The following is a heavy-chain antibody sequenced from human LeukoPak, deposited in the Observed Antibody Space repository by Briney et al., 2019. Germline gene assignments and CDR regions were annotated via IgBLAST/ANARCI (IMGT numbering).Heavy chain of an antibody. Sequence: QSQTLSLTCALSGDSFSSNSAAWGWIRQSQSRGLEWLGGTYYRSGSYNHYPLSLKSPIPISPDSSKNQVSLQLSSVTPEDTAVYYCSRELAWGPADYWGQGTLVTVSS. V-gene: IGHV6-1*01. J-gene: IGHJ4*02. D-gene: IGHD7-27*01. CDR3: SRELAWGPADY. CDR1: GDSFSSNSAA. CDR2: TYYRSGSYN.